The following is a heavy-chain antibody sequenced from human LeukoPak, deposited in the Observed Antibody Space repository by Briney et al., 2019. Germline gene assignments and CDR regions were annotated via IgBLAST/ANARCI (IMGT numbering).Heavy chain of an antibody. V-gene: IGHV1-18*01. J-gene: IGHJ4*02. CDR2: ISVYNGNT. D-gene: IGHD3-22*01. CDR3: ARVFDSSGYDFDY. Sequence: ASVKVSCKASGYTRIRYGISWLRQAPGQGLEWMGWISVYNGNTNYAQKLQGRVTMTTDTSTSTAYMGLRTLTSDDTAMYSCARVFDSSGYDFDYWGQGTLVTVSS. CDR1: GYTRIRYG.